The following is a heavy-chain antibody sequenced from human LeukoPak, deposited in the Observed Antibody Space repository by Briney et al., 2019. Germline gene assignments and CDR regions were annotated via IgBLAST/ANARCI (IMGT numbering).Heavy chain of an antibody. D-gene: IGHD6-13*01. CDR1: GGSISSYY. V-gene: IGHV4-4*07. CDR2: IYTSGST. Sequence: PSETLSLTCTVSGGSISSYYWSWIRQPAGKGLEWIGRIYTSGSTNYNPSLKSRVTMSVDTSKNQFSLKLSSVTAADTAVYYCARTTYSSSAPYFDYWGQGTLVTVSS. CDR3: ARTTYSSSAPYFDY. J-gene: IGHJ4*02.